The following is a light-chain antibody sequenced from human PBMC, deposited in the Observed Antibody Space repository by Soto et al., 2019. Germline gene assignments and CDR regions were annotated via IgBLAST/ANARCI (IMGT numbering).Light chain of an antibody. CDR1: TLGNKY. V-gene: IGLV3-1*01. CDR2: QDT. CDR3: QAWDSSTPVV. J-gene: IGLJ2*01. Sequence: SYELTQPPSVSVSPGQTASITCSGDTLGNKYSCWYQQKPAQPPVLVIYQDTKRPSGIPERFSASNSGNTATLTFSGTQAMDEADYYCQAWDSSTPVVFGGGTKLTVL.